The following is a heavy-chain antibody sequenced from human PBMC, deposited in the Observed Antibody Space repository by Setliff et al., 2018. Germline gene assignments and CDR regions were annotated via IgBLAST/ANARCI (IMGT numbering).Heavy chain of an antibody. Sequence: GGSLRLSCAASGFTFSTYRMHWVRQAPGKGLEWVAVIWDDGVKKYHADSVKGRFTISRDNSKNTLYLQMNSLRPEDTAVYYCARTGSGSGCYAGLESWGQGTPVTVSS. V-gene: IGHV3-33*08. CDR1: GFTFSTYR. J-gene: IGHJ4*02. CDR3: ARTGSGSGCYAGLES. CDR2: IWDDGVKK. D-gene: IGHD2-15*01.